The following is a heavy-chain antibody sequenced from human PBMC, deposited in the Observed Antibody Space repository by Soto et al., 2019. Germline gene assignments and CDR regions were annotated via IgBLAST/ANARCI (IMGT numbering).Heavy chain of an antibody. Sequence: SETLSLTCAVYGGSFSGYYWSWIRQPPGKGLEWIGEINHSGSTNYNPSLKSRVTISVDTSKNQFSLKLSSVTAADTAVYYCARGSRIAARPNYYYYGMDVWGQGTTVTVSS. D-gene: IGHD6-6*01. CDR3: ARGSRIAARPNYYYYGMDV. V-gene: IGHV4-34*01. CDR1: GGSFSGYY. J-gene: IGHJ6*02. CDR2: INHSGST.